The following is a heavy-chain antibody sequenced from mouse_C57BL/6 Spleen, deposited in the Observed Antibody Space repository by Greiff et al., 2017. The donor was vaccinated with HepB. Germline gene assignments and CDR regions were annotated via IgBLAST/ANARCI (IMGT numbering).Heavy chain of an antibody. CDR1: GFTFSDYG. V-gene: IGHV5-15*01. J-gene: IGHJ1*03. CDR3: ARPPYFDV. Sequence: EVQVVESGGGLVQPGGSLKLSCAASGFTFSDYGMAWVRQAPRKGPEWVAFISNLAYSIYYADTVTGRFTISRENAKNTLYLEMSSLRSEDTAMYYCARPPYFDVWGTGTTVTVSS. CDR2: ISNLAYSI.